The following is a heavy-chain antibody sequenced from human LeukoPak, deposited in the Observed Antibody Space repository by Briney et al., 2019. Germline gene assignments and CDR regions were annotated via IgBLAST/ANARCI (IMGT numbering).Heavy chain of an antibody. CDR3: ARGLDDGYSYGLDY. CDR1: GFTFSSYE. J-gene: IGHJ4*02. Sequence: PGGSLRLSCAASGFTFSSYEMNWVRQAPGKGLEWVSDISSSGTTIHYADSVKGRFTISRDNAKNSLYLQMSSLRAEDTAVNYCARGLDDGYSYGLDYWGQGTLVTVSS. V-gene: IGHV3-48*03. D-gene: IGHD5-18*01. CDR2: ISSSGTTI.